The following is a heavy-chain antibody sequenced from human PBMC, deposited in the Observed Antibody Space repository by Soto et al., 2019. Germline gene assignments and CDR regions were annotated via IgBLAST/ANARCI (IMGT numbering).Heavy chain of an antibody. V-gene: IGHV3-48*03. CDR1: GFTFSSYE. J-gene: IGHJ4*02. CDR2: ISSSGSTI. Sequence: GGSLRLSCAASGFTFSSYEMNWVRQAPGKGLEWVSYISSSGSTIYYADSVKGRFTISRDNAKNSLYLQMNSLRAEDTAVYYCARDRDYYDSSGYCDYWGQGTLVTVSS. CDR3: ARDRDYYDSSGYCDY. D-gene: IGHD3-22*01.